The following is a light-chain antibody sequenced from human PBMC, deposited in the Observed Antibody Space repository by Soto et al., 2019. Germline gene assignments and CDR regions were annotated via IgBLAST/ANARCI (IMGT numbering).Light chain of an antibody. CDR1: SSNIGSNT. CDR2: SND. V-gene: IGLV1-44*01. Sequence: QSVLSQPPSASGTPGQRVTISGSGSSSNIGSNTVSWYQQLPGTAPKLVIYSNDQRPSGVPDRFSGSKSGTSVSLAISGLQSEDEADYYCAAWDDSLNGQVFGTGTKVTLL. CDR3: AAWDDSLNGQV. J-gene: IGLJ1*01.